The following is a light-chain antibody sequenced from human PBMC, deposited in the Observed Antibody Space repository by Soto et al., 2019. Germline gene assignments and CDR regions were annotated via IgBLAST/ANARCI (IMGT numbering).Light chain of an antibody. V-gene: IGLV2-14*01. CDR1: GNDIGGYNY. Sequence: QSALTQPASVSGSPGQSITISCTGTGNDIGGYNYVSWYQQHPGKAPKVMIYEVSNRPSGVSNRFSASKSGNTASLTISGLQAEDEADYYCTSYTSSSSVVFGGGTKVTVL. CDR3: TSYTSSSSVV. J-gene: IGLJ2*01. CDR2: EVS.